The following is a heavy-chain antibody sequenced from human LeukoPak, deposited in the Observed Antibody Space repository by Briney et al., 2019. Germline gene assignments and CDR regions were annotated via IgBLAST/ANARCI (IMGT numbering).Heavy chain of an antibody. CDR2: ISAYNGNT. CDR1: GYTFTGYY. Sequence: GASVKVSCKASGYTFTGYYMHWVRQAPGQGLEWMGWISAYNGNTNYAQKLQGRVTMTTDTSTSTAYMELRSLRSDDTAVYYCAREDSGYDFDYWGQGTLVTVSS. D-gene: IGHD5-12*01. J-gene: IGHJ4*02. CDR3: AREDSGYDFDY. V-gene: IGHV1-18*04.